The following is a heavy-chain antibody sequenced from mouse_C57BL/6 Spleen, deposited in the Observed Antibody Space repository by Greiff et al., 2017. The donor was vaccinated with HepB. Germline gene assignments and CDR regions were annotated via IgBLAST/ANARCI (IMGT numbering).Heavy chain of an antibody. CDR2: IRLKSDNYAT. CDR3: TDLKGYYYAMDY. D-gene: IGHD1-3*01. CDR1: GFTFSNYW. J-gene: IGHJ4*01. V-gene: IGHV6-3*01. Sequence: EVMLVESGGGLVQPGGSMKLSCVASGFTFSNYWMNWVRQSPEKGLEWVAQIRLKSDNYATHYAESVKGRFTISRDDSKSSVYLQMNNLRAEDTGIYYCTDLKGYYYAMDYWGQGTSVTVSS.